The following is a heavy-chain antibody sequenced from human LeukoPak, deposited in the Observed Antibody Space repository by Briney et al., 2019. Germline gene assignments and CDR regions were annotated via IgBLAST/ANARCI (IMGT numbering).Heavy chain of an antibody. Sequence: PGGSLRLSCAASGFPFSSYSMNWVRQAPGKGLEWVSYISSSGSTIYYADSVKGRFTISRDNAKNSLYLQMNSLRAEDTAVYYCASYGDYVEGWFDPWGQGTLVTVSS. CDR1: GFPFSSYS. J-gene: IGHJ5*02. D-gene: IGHD4-17*01. CDR2: ISSSGSTI. V-gene: IGHV3-48*04. CDR3: ASYGDYVEGWFDP.